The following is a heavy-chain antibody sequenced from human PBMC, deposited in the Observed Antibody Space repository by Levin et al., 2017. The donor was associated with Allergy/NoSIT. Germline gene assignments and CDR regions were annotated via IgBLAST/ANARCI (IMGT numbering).Heavy chain of an antibody. CDR1: GFTFSKYA. J-gene: IGHJ4*02. Sequence: GGSLRLSCAASGFTFSKYAVHWVRQAPGKGLEWVAVISYDGTNKYYADSVKGRFTISRDNSKNTLYLQIITLSPEDTAVYYCARAQADIFATYALDYWGQGMLVTVSS. D-gene: IGHD3-9*01. V-gene: IGHV3-30*04. CDR2: ISYDGTNK. CDR3: ARAQADIFATYALDY.